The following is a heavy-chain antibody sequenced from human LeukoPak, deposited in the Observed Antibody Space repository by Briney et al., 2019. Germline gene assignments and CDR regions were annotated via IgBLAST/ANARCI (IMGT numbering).Heavy chain of an antibody. V-gene: IGHV5-51*01. D-gene: IGHD5-12*01. Sequence: GESLKISCIGSGYTFSTHWIGWMRQMPGKGLEWLGNIYPDDSESRYSLSFQGQVTISVDKSITTAYLQWSSLKASDTAMYYCARRGYKQKTFDYWGQGTLVTVSS. CDR1: GYTFSTHW. CDR3: ARRGYKQKTFDY. J-gene: IGHJ4*02. CDR2: IYPDDSES.